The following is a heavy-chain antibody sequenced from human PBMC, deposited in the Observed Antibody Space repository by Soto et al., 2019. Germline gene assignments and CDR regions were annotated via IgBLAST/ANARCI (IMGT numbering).Heavy chain of an antibody. D-gene: IGHD1-26*01. V-gene: IGHV4-39*01. CDR3: ARNSGYVDY. CDR1: GGSISSSSYY. Sequence: SETLSLTCTVSGGSISSSSYYWGWIRQPPGKGLEWIGSIYYSGSTYYNPSLKSRVTISVDTSKNQFSLKLSSVTAADTAVYYCARNSGYVDYWGQGTLVTVSS. J-gene: IGHJ4*02. CDR2: IYYSGST.